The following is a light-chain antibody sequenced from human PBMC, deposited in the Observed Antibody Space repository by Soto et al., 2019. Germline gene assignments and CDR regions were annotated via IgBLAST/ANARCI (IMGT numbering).Light chain of an antibody. Sequence: EIVLTQSPGTLSLSPGERATLSCRASQTVSSSYLAWYQQKPGQAPRLLIYGASSRATGIPDRFSGSGSATDFTLNISRLEPEDFAVYYCQQYGNSPWTFGQGTKVEIK. CDR3: QQYGNSPWT. V-gene: IGKV3-20*01. J-gene: IGKJ1*01. CDR1: QTVSSSY. CDR2: GAS.